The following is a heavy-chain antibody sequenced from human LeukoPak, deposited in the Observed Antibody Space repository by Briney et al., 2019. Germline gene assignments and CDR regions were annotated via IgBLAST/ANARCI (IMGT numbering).Heavy chain of an antibody. CDR1: GFTFSSYG. CDR3: ARDEQWLVHGYLDY. V-gene: IGHV3-33*01. Sequence: GGSLRLSCAASGFTFSSYGMHWVRQAPGKGLEWVAVIWYDGSNKCYADSVKGRFTISRDNSKNTLYLQMNSLRAEDAAVYYCARDEQWLVHGYLDYWGQGALVTVSS. J-gene: IGHJ4*02. D-gene: IGHD6-19*01. CDR2: IWYDGSNK.